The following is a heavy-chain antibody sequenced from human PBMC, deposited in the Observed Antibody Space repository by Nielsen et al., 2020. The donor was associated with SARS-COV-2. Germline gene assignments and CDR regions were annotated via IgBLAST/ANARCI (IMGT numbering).Heavy chain of an antibody. D-gene: IGHD1-14*01. CDR3: ARRFRYWP. V-gene: IGHV3-7*02. CDR2: IKQDGTEK. Sequence: GESLKISCAASGFIFSSYGMSWVRQAPGKGLEWVANIKQDGTEKYSVDSLKGRFTISRDNAKSSLYLQMSSLRAEDTAVYYCARRFRYWPWGQGTLVTVSS. CDR1: GFIFSSYG. J-gene: IGHJ4*02.